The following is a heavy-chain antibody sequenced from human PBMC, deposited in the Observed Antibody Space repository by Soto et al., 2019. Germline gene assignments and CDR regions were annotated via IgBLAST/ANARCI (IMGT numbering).Heavy chain of an antibody. V-gene: IGHV4-39*01. CDR1: GGSISSSSYY. Sequence: SETLSLTCTVSGGSISSSSYYWGWIRQPPGKGLEWIGSIYYSGSTYYNPSLKSRVTISVDTSKNQFSLKLSSVTAADTAVYYCARHIGYCSGGSCYSSFNWFDPCGQGTLVTVSS. CDR2: IYYSGST. D-gene: IGHD2-15*01. CDR3: ARHIGYCSGGSCYSSFNWFDP. J-gene: IGHJ5*02.